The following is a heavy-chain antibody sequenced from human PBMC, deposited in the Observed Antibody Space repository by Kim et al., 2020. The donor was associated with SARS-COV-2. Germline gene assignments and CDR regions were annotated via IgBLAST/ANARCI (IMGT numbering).Heavy chain of an antibody. Sequence: GGSLRLSCAASGFIFSRSAMHWVRQAPGKWPECVSDISYVVERKYYADSVKGRFTISRDNSENTVYLQMNNLRPEDPAMSYCARDSEDSGSYLDYWGQGT. CDR1: GFIFSRSA. CDR3: ARDSEDSGSYLDY. D-gene: IGHD3-10*01. J-gene: IGHJ4*02. V-gene: IGHV3-30*03. CDR2: ISYVVERK.